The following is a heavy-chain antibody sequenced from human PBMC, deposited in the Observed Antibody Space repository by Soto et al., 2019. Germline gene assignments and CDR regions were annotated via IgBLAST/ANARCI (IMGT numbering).Heavy chain of an antibody. J-gene: IGHJ4*02. V-gene: IGHV4-59*01. CDR3: ARVPFGELLFAY. Sequence: QVQLQESGPGLVKPSETLSLTCTVSGGSISSYYWSWIRQPPGKGLEWIGYIYYSGSTNYNPSLKRRVTISVDTSKNQFSLKLSSVTAADTAVYYCARVPFGELLFAYWGQGTLVTVSS. CDR2: IYYSGST. CDR1: GGSISSYY. D-gene: IGHD3-10*01.